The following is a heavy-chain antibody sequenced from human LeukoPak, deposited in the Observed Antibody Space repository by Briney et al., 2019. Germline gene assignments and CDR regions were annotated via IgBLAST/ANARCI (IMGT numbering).Heavy chain of an antibody. Sequence: GGSLRLSCAASGFTFRSSWMHLVRQAPGKGLVWVSRINSDGSSTSYADSVKGRFTISRDNAKNTLYLQVNSLRAEDTAVYYCAVGSYYFDDWGQGTLVTVSS. CDR2: INSDGSST. J-gene: IGHJ4*02. V-gene: IGHV3-74*01. CDR1: GFTFRSSW. CDR3: AVGSYYFDD. D-gene: IGHD3-10*01.